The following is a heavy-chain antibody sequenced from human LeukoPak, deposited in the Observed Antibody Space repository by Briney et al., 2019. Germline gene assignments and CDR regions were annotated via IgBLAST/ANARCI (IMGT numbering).Heavy chain of an antibody. CDR1: GDSISGSNYH. V-gene: IGHV4-39*07. CDR2: VHHTGRA. CDR3: AREPDA. Sequence: PSETLSLTCTVSGDSISGSNYHWGWIRQPPGKGLEWLGTVHHTGRAFYNPSLRGRTTVSVDTSKNEFSLKLISVTAADTAVYYCAREPDAWGQGILVIVSS. J-gene: IGHJ5*02.